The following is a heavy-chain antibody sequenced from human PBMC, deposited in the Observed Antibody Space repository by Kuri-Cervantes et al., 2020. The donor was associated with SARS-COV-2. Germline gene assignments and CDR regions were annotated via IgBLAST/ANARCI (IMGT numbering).Heavy chain of an antibody. CDR1: GYTFTSYG. J-gene: IGHJ6*02. CDR2: ISAYNGNT. CDR3: ARDDFGTRGYYYYGIDV. D-gene: IGHD3-3*01. Sequence: ASVKVSCKASGYTFTSYGISWVRQAPGQGLEWMGWISAYNGNTNYAQKLQGRVTMTTDTSTSTAYMELRSLRSDDTAVYYCARDDFGTRGYYYYGIDVWGQGTTVTVSS. V-gene: IGHV1-18*01.